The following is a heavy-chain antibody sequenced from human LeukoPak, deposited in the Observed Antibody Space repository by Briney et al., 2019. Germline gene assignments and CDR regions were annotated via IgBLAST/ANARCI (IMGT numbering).Heavy chain of an antibody. Sequence: GGSLRLSCAVFGFTVRSNYMSWVRQAPRKGLEWVSDIYSGDSTDYADSVKGRFIISRDKSKDTLYLQMNSLRAEDTAVYYCARLDSGYYYFHQWGQGALVTVSS. CDR2: IYSGDST. CDR1: GFTVRSNY. D-gene: IGHD5-12*01. CDR3: ARLDSGYYYFHQ. J-gene: IGHJ4*02. V-gene: IGHV3-66*04.